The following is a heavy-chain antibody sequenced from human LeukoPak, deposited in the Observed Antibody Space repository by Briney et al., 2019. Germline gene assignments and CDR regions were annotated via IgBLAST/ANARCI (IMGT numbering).Heavy chain of an antibody. D-gene: IGHD3-3*01. CDR1: GFTFSNAW. CDR2: IKSKTDGGTT. CDR3: ANTYYDFWSGYEY. V-gene: IGHV3-15*01. Sequence: GGSLRLSCAASGFTFSNAWMSWVRQAPGKGLEWVGRIKSKTDGGTTDYAAPVKGRFTISRDNSKNTLYLQMNSLRAEDTAVYYCANTYYDFWSGYEYWGQGTLVTVSS. J-gene: IGHJ4*02.